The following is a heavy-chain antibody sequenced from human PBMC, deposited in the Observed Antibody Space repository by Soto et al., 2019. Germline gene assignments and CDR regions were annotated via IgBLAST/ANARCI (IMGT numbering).Heavy chain of an antibody. CDR2: INPVSGST. Sequence: EASVKVSCKASGYTFTSNYMHWVRQAPGQGLEWMGIINPVSGSTSYAQKLQGRVIMTRDTSTSTVYMELSSLRSEDTAVYYCARDVGATGDWGQGTLVTVSS. CDR1: GYTFTSNY. D-gene: IGHD1-26*01. J-gene: IGHJ4*02. V-gene: IGHV1-46*03. CDR3: ARDVGATGD.